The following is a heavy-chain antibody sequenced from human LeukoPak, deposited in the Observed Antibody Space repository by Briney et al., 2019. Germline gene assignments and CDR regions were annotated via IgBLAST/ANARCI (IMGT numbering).Heavy chain of an antibody. J-gene: IGHJ4*02. V-gene: IGHV3-64*01. CDR3: ARGVYDYVWGSYRITYYFDY. D-gene: IGHD3-16*02. CDR1: GFTFSSYG. CDR2: ISSNGGST. Sequence: GGSLRLSCAASGFTFSSYGMSWVRQAPGKGLEWVSAISSNGGSTYYANSVKGRFTISRDNSKNTLYLQMGSLRAEDMAVYYCARGVYDYVWGSYRITYYFDYWGQGTLVTVSS.